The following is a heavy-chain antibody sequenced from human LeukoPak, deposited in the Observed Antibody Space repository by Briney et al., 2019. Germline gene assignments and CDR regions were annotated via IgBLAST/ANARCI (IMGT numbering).Heavy chain of an antibody. CDR1: GDRVSSNSAA. J-gene: IGHJ4*02. D-gene: IGHD2-2*01. CDR3: ARGDCSTPSCYRFDY. Sequence: SQTLSLTCAISGDRVSSNSAAWNWLRQSPSRGLEWVGRTFCRSELYNESVVCVKILIIIYTDTSKNQVSLQLNSVTPEDTAVYYCARGDCSTPSCYRFDYWGQGTLVTVSS. CDR2: TFCRSELYN. V-gene: IGHV6-1*01.